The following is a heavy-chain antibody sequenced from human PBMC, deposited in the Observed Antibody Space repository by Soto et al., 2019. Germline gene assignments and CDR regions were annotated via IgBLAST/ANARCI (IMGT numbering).Heavy chain of an antibody. J-gene: IGHJ4*02. CDR2: ISSTTNYI. Sequence: SLRLSCAASGFTFTRYSMNWVRQAPGKGLEWFSSISSTTNYIYYGDSMKGRFTISRDNAKNSLYLEVNSLRAEDTAVYYCARESEDLTSNFDYWGQGTLVTVSS. CDR3: ARESEDLTSNFDY. V-gene: IGHV3-21*06. CDR1: GFTFTRYS.